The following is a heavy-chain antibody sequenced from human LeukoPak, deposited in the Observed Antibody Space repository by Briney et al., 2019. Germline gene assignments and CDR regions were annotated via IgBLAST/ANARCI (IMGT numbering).Heavy chain of an antibody. CDR2: VRYDGSNK. Sequence: GGSLRLSCAASGFTFSTYGMHWVRQAPGKGLEWVALVRYDGSNKYYADSVKGRFTISRDNSKNTLYLQMNSLRPEDTAVYYCAQDLGYWGQGTLVTVSS. V-gene: IGHV3-30*02. D-gene: IGHD7-27*01. CDR1: GFTFSTYG. J-gene: IGHJ4*02. CDR3: AQDLGY.